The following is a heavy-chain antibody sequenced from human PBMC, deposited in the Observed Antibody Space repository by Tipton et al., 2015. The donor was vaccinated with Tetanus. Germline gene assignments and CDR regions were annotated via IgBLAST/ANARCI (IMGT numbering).Heavy chain of an antibody. J-gene: IGHJ4*02. D-gene: IGHD2-8*01. CDR3: ARAHCTDGVCNFHF. Sequence: QLVQSGGEVKKPGESLKISCKGSGYIFNNYWIGWVRQKPGKGLEWMGIIYPGDSDTRYSPPFQGQVTIPVDKSINTAYLQWSSLKASDTSMFYCARAHCTDGVCNFHFWGQGALVTVAS. V-gene: IGHV5-51*01. CDR1: GYIFNNYW. CDR2: IYPGDSDT.